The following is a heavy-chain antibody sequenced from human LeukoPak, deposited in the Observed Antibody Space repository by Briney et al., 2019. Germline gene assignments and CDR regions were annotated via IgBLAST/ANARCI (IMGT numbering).Heavy chain of an antibody. CDR2: ISSSSSYT. CDR3: ARDYVAAAAGNDAFDI. V-gene: IGHV3-11*06. J-gene: IGHJ3*02. Sequence: GGSLRLSCAASGFTFSDYYMSWIRQAPGKGLEWVSYISSSSSYTNYADSVKGRFTISRDNAKNSLYLQMNSLGAEDTAVYYCARDYVAAAAGNDAFDIWGQGTMVTVSS. CDR1: GFTFSDYY. D-gene: IGHD6-13*01.